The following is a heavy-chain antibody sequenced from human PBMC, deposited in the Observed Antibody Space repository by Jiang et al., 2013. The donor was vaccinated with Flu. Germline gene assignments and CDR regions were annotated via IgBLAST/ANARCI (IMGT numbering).Heavy chain of an antibody. V-gene: IGHV3-30*01. J-gene: IGHJ4*02. Sequence: VQLLESGGGVVQPGRSLRLSCAASGFTFSSYAMHWVRQAPGKGLEWVAVISYDGSNKYYADSVKGRFTISRDNSKNTLYLQMNSLRAEDTAVYYCARTEVGAGSYFSYWGQGTLVTVSS. CDR3: ARTEVGAGSYFSY. CDR2: ISYDGSNK. D-gene: IGHD3-10*01. CDR1: GFTFSSYA.